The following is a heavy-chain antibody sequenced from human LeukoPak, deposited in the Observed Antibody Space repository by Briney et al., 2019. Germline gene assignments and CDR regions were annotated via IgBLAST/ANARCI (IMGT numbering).Heavy chain of an antibody. Sequence: GGSLGLSCAASGFTFSSYAMSWVRQAPGKGLEWVSAISGSGGSTYYADSVKGRFTISRDNSKNTLYLQMNSLRAEDTAVYYCAKPTGYCSGGSCYFDYWGQGTLVTVSS. CDR2: ISGSGGST. J-gene: IGHJ4*02. D-gene: IGHD2-15*01. CDR3: AKPTGYCSGGSCYFDY. CDR1: GFTFSSYA. V-gene: IGHV3-23*01.